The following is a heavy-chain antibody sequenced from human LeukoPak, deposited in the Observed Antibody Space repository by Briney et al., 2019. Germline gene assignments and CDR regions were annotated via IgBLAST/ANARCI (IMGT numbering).Heavy chain of an antibody. Sequence: PGGSLRLSCAASGFTFSSYGMHWVRQAPGKGLEWVAVIWYGGSNKYYADSVKGRFTISRDNSKNTLYLQMNSLRAEDTAVYYCARDLYYDSSDYYYYGMDVWGQGTTVTVSS. D-gene: IGHD3-22*01. J-gene: IGHJ6*02. V-gene: IGHV3-33*01. CDR2: IWYGGSNK. CDR3: ARDLYYDSSDYYYYGMDV. CDR1: GFTFSSYG.